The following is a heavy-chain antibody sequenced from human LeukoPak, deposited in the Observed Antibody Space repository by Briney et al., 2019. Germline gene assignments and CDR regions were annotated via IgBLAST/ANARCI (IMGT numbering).Heavy chain of an antibody. D-gene: IGHD2/OR15-2a*01. Sequence: PGGFLRLSCAASGFTFSDYSLTWVRQTPGKGLEWVSTVTTDTGPTYYTDSVKGRFTVSRDSSKNTLYLQMNSLRAEDTAVYFCARRMTATSKCFDYWGQGTLVTVSS. CDR1: GFTFSDYS. CDR3: ARRMTATSKCFDY. J-gene: IGHJ4*02. V-gene: IGHV3-23*01. CDR2: VTTDTGPT.